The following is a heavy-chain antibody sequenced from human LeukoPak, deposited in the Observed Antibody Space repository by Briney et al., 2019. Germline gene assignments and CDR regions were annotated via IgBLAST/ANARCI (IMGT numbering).Heavy chain of an antibody. CDR1: GFIVSRND. Sequence: GGSLRLSCAASGFIVSRNDMAWVRQAPGKGLQWVSVLYTDGKTFYEDSMKGRFTISRDNSKNTLNLQINNLRDDDTAVYYCARAVAGLYFDYWGQGILVTVSS. CDR3: ARAVAGLYFDY. CDR2: LYTDGKT. J-gene: IGHJ4*02. D-gene: IGHD6-19*01. V-gene: IGHV3-53*01.